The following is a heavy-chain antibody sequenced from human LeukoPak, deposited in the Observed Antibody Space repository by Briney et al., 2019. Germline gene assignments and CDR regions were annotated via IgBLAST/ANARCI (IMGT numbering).Heavy chain of an antibody. CDR2: ISTSGIT. V-gene: IGHV4-59*10. CDR3: ARGHSFSNSWSRGALAI. Sequence: SETLSLTCAVYGGSFSGYYWNWIRQPAGKGLEWLGRISTSGITHYNPSLTSRVTISLDTTNNQFSLNLISVTAADTAVYYCARGHSFSNSWSRGALAIWGQGTMVTVSS. CDR1: GGSFSGYY. D-gene: IGHD6-13*01. J-gene: IGHJ3*02.